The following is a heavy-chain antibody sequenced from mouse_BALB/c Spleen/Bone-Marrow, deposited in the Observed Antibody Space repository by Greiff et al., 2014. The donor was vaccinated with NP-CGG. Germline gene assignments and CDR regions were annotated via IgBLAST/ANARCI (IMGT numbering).Heavy chain of an antibody. J-gene: IGHJ2*01. Sequence: VQLQQSGPELVKPGASVKISCKTSGYTFTDYTLHWVKQSHGKSLEWIGGVNPNSGGTSYNQKFEGKATLNLDKSSTTAYMELRSLTSDDSAVYYCARARHYDFWGQGTTLIVSS. V-gene: IGHV1-18*01. CDR1: GYTFTDYT. CDR2: VNPNSGGT. CDR3: ARARHYDF.